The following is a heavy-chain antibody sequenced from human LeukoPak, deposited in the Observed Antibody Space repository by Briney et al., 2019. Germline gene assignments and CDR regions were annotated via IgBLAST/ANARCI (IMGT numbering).Heavy chain of an antibody. V-gene: IGHV1-46*01. J-gene: IGHJ4*02. Sequence: ASVKVSCKASGYTFTSYYMHWVRQAPGQGLEWMGIINPSGGSTGYAQKFQGRVTMTRDTSTSTVYMELSSLRSEDTAVYYCARVPLYCSSTSCFDYWGQGTLVTVSS. CDR2: INPSGGST. CDR3: ARVPLYCSSTSCFDY. CDR1: GYTFTSYY. D-gene: IGHD2-2*01.